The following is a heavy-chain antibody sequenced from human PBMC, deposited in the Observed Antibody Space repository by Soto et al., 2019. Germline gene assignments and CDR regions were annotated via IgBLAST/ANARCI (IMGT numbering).Heavy chain of an antibody. Sequence: ASVQVYCKASGATFSSHAISWVRHAPGQGLEWMGGIIPIFGTANYAQKFQGRVTITADESTSTAYMELRSLRSEDTAVYYCARVSQYYDFWSGYYEDYYYYGMDVWGQGTTVTVSS. V-gene: IGHV1-69*13. CDR1: GATFSSHA. D-gene: IGHD3-3*01. CDR2: IIPIFGTA. J-gene: IGHJ6*02. CDR3: ARVSQYYDFWSGYYEDYYYYGMDV.